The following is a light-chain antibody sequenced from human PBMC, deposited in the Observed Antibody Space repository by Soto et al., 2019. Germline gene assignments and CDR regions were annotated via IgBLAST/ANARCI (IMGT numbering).Light chain of an antibody. Sequence: DIQMTQSPSSVSASVGDRVTITCRASQGISIWLAWYQQKPGKAPKLLIYFASTLHSGVSSRFSGGVSGTELKITISSLQPEDFATYYCQQTDSLPLTFGGGTKVEI. CDR1: QGISIW. CDR2: FAS. V-gene: IGKV1-12*01. CDR3: QQTDSLPLT. J-gene: IGKJ4*01.